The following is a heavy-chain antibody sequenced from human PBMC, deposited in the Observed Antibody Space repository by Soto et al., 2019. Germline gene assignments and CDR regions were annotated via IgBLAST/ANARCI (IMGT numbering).Heavy chain of an antibody. D-gene: IGHD3-9*01. Sequence: PGGSLRLSCAASGFTFSSYWMSWVRQAPGKGLEWVADIRQDGSNKYYVDSVKGRFTIFRDNSKNTLYLQINSLIAEDTAVYYCAPPLVNPWGKGTPVTVTS. CDR2: IRQDGSNK. CDR1: GFTFSSYW. V-gene: IGHV3-7*02. J-gene: IGHJ5*02. CDR3: APPLVNP.